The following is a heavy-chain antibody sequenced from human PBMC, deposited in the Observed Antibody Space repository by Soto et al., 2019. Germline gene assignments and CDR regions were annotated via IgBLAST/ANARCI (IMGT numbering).Heavy chain of an antibody. J-gene: IGHJ4*02. CDR3: ARGGVSTRTFDY. CDR1: GFTFSSYS. V-gene: IGHV3-48*01. D-gene: IGHD3-3*01. Sequence: GGSLRLSCAASGFTFSSYSMNWVRQAPGKGLEWVSYISSSSSTIYYADSVKGQVTISADKSISSAYLQWSSLRASDTAMYYCARGGVSTRTFDYWGQGTPVTVSS. CDR2: ISSSSSTI.